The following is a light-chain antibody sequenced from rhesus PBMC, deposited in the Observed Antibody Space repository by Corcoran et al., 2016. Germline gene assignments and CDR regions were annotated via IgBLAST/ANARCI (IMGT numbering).Light chain of an antibody. CDR2: GAS. V-gene: IGKV3-24*04. Sequence: ETVVTQSPATLSLSPGERATLSCRASQSVGSYLAWYQQKPGQAPRLLIYGASRRATGIPDRFSCSGSGTDFTLTISSLEPEDVGVYYCQQSSTLWTFGQGTKVGIK. J-gene: IGKJ1*01. CDR3: QQSSTLWT. CDR1: QSVGSY.